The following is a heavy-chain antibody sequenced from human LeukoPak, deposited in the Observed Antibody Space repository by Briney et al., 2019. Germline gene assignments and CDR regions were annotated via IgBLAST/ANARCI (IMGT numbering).Heavy chain of an antibody. V-gene: IGHV3-23*01. CDR2: ISGSGGST. CDR3: AKDWGPHFASGSSYSDS. D-gene: IGHD3-10*01. Sequence: GGSLRLSCAASGFTFSSYAMSWVRQAPGKGLEWVSAISGSGGSTYYADSVKGRFTISRDNAKNTLYLQMSFLRVDDTAVYFCAKDWGPHFASGSSYSDSWGQGTLVTVSS. J-gene: IGHJ4*02. CDR1: GFTFSSYA.